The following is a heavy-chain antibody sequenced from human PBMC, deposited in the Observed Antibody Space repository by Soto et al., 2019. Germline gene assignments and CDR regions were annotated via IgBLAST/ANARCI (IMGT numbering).Heavy chain of an antibody. CDR2: IFYSGST. Sequence: SETLSLTCTVSVVSIRCYYWSWIRQPPGKGLEWIGYIFYSGSTNYNPSLKSRVTISVDTSKNQFSLKLSSVTAADTAVYYCARRYGDAFDIWGQGTMVT. CDR1: VVSIRCYY. V-gene: IGHV4-59*01. CDR3: ARRYGDAFDI. D-gene: IGHD4-17*01. J-gene: IGHJ3*02.